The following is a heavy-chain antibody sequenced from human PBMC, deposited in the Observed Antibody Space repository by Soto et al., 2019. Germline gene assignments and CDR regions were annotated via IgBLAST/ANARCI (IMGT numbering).Heavy chain of an antibody. CDR2: IYYSGST. CDR3: ARAPRYSSGWTGIDY. V-gene: IGHV4-59*01. D-gene: IGHD6-19*01. J-gene: IGHJ4*02. Sequence: SETLSLTCTVSGGSISSYYWSWIRQPPGKGLEWIGYIYYSGSTNYNPSLKSRVTISVDTSKNQFSLKLSSVTAADTAVYYCARAPRYSSGWTGIDYWGQGTLVTVPQ. CDR1: GGSISSYY.